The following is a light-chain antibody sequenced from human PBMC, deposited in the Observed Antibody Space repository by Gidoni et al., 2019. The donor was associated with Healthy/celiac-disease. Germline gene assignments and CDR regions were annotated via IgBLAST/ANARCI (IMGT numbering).Light chain of an antibody. CDR2: KAS. CDR3: QQYNSYIT. J-gene: IGKJ3*01. Sequence: DIQMTQSLSTLSASVGDRVTNTCRASQSISSWLAWYQQKPGKAPKLLIYKASSLESGVPSRFSGSGSGTEFTLTISSLQPDDFATYYCQQYNSYITFGPGTKVDIK. CDR1: QSISSW. V-gene: IGKV1-5*03.